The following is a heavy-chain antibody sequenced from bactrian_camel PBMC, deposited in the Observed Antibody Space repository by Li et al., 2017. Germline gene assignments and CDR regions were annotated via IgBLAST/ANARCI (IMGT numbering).Heavy chain of an antibody. D-gene: IGHD6*01. CDR2: IDRRYDVP. Sequence: EVQLVESGGGSVQPGGSLRLSCVASGFILSTNCLAWFRQAPGREREGVATIDRRYDVPLYANSVKGRFAISKDNAGNTLYLQMNSLKPEDTAIYYCAADARQYAGSWRSLVADSFDYWGQGTQVTVS. CDR3: AADARQYAGSWRSLVADSFDY. V-gene: IGHV3S31*01. CDR1: GFILSTNC. J-gene: IGHJ4*01.